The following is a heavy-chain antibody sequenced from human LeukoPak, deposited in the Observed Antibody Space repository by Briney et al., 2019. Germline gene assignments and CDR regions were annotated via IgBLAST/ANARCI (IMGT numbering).Heavy chain of an antibody. J-gene: IGHJ4*02. CDR3: AKKWGVGTTTLDYFDY. CDR2: ISDDSSFT. CDR1: GLRFRSYA. Sequence: GGSLRLSCVASGLRFRSYAMNWVRQAPGKGLECISTISDDSSFTYYADSVKGRFTISRDNSKNTLYLQMNSLTDEDTAVYYCAKKWGVGTTTLDYFDYWGQGTLVTVSS. D-gene: IGHD1-26*01. V-gene: IGHV3-23*01.